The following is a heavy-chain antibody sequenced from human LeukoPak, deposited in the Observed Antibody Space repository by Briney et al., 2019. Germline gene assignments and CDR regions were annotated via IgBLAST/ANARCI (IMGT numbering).Heavy chain of an antibody. Sequence: SETLSLTCTVSGYSISSDYYWGWVRQPPGKGLEWIGSIYHSGSTYYNPSLKSRVTISLDTSKNQYSLKLTSVTAADTAVYYCASTTVRSGYWGQGTLVTVSS. J-gene: IGHJ4*02. CDR2: IYHSGST. CDR1: GYSISSDYY. CDR3: ASTTVRSGY. D-gene: IGHD4-17*01. V-gene: IGHV4-38-2*02.